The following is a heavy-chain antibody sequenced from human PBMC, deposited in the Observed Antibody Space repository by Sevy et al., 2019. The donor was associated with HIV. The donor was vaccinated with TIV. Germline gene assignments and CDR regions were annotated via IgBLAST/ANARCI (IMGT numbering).Heavy chain of an antibody. CDR3: ARDWVDYYDSSGYSDWYFDL. D-gene: IGHD3-22*01. CDR2: INQDGSEK. CDR1: GFSFAWYW. V-gene: IGHV3-7*01. J-gene: IGHJ2*01. Sequence: LSLTCAASGFSFAWYWMSWVRQTPEKGLEWVANINQDGSEKNYVDSVKGRFTISRDNAKNSLYLQMNSLRAEDTAVYYCARDWVDYYDSSGYSDWYFDLWGRGTLVTVSS.